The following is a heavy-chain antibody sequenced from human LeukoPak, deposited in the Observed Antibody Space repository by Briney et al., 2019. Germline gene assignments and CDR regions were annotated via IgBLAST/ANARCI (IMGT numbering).Heavy chain of an antibody. D-gene: IGHD4-17*01. V-gene: IGHV4-34*01. CDR1: GGSFSGYY. CDR3: ARGPAATGSEAYGDYPRHFDY. Sequence: SSETLPLTCAVYGGSFSGYYWSWIRQPPGKGLEWIGEINHSGSTNYNPSLKSRVTISVDTSKNQFSLKLSSVTAADTAVYYCARGPAATGSEAYGDYPRHFDYWGQGTLVTVSS. J-gene: IGHJ4*02. CDR2: INHSGST.